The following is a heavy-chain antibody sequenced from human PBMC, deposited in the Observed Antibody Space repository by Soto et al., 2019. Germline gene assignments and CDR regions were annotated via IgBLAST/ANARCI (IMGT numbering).Heavy chain of an antibody. Sequence: QVQLVQSGAEVKKPGSSVKVSCKASGGTFSSYAISWVRQAPGQGLEWMGGMIPIFGTANYAQKFQGRVTITADESTSTAHRELSSQRSEDTAVYYCARGERVRPSLDHYGMDVWGQGTTVTVSS. CDR1: GGTFSSYA. J-gene: IGHJ6*02. V-gene: IGHV1-69*12. CDR3: ARGERVRPSLDHYGMDV. CDR2: MIPIFGTA. D-gene: IGHD3-16*01.